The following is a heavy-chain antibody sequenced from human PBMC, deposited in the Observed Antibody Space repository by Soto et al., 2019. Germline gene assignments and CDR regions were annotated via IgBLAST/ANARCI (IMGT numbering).Heavy chain of an antibody. V-gene: IGHV3-23*01. CDR2: VSARGGDI. J-gene: IGHJ6*02. CDR1: GFTFSGYG. CDR3: SKGSNRAHYYGIDV. Sequence: QPGGSLRLSCAASGFTFSGYGMNWVRQAPGKGLEWVAGVSARGGDISYADSVKGRFTISRDNSMDTLYLQMNSLRAEDTAVYYCSKGSNRAHYYGIDVWGQGTTVTVSS. D-gene: IGHD2-8*01.